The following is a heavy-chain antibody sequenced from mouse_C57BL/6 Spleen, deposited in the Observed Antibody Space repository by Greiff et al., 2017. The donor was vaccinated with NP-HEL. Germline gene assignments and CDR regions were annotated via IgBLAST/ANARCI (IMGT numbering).Heavy chain of an antibody. CDR1: GYTFTSYW. D-gene: IGHD1-1*01. J-gene: IGHJ2*01. CDR3: ARLSYGSSHYFDY. Sequence: QVQLQQPGTELVKPGASVKLSCKASGYTFTSYWMHWVKQRPGQGLEWIGNINPSNGGTNYNEKFKSKATLTVDKSSSTAYMQLSSLTSEDSAVYFCARLSYGSSHYFDYWGQGTTLTVSS. CDR2: INPSNGGT. V-gene: IGHV1-53*01.